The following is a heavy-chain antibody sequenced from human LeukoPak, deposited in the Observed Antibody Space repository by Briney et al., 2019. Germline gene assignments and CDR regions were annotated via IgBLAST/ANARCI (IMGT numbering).Heavy chain of an antibody. D-gene: IGHD4-23*01. J-gene: IGHJ4*02. V-gene: IGHV5-51*01. Sequence: GESLQISCQGSGYSFTSYWIGWVRQMPGKGLEWMGIIYPGDSDTRYSPSLQGQVTISADKSISTAYLQWSSLKASDTAMYYCASRDDYGGNSVGYWGQGTLVTVSS. CDR2: IYPGDSDT. CDR3: ASRDDYGGNSVGY. CDR1: GYSFTSYW.